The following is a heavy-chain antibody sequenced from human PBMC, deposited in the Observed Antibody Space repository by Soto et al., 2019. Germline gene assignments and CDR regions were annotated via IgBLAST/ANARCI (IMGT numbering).Heavy chain of an antibody. D-gene: IGHD4-17*01. CDR2: TSYDGSKK. V-gene: IGHV3-30-3*01. Sequence: QVQLVESGGGVVQSGRSLRLSCAASGFTFSSYAMHWVRQAPGKGLEWVAVTSYDGSKKYYADSVKGRFTISRDNSENTLYLQMNSLRPEDTAVYSCAREDYGQYYFDYWGQGTLVTVSS. CDR1: GFTFSSYA. J-gene: IGHJ4*02. CDR3: AREDYGQYYFDY.